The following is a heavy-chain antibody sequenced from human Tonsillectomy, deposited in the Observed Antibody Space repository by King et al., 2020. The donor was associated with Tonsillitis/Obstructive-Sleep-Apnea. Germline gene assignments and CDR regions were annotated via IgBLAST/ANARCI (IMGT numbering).Heavy chain of an antibody. J-gene: IGHJ4*02. CDR1: GFTFGTYD. CDR2: ITNSGGNT. CDR3: ASRPGKWSPCCFDY. V-gene: IGHV3-23*04. D-gene: IGHD2-8*01. Sequence: VQLVESGGGLVQPGGSLRLSCAASGFTFGTYDMSWVRQAPGKGLEWVSTITNSGGNTYYADSVKGRFTISRDNSKSTLYLQMNSLRAEDTAVYYCASRPGKWSPCCFDYWGQGTLVTVSS.